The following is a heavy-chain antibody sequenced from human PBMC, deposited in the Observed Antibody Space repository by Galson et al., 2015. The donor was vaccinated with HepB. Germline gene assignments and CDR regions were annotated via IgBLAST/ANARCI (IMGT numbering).Heavy chain of an antibody. D-gene: IGHD3-10*01. J-gene: IGHJ4*02. Sequence: SLRLSCAVSGFTFSSYSMNWVRQAPGKGLEWVSSISRSSGYKYYADSVKGRFTISRDNAENSLYLQMSSLRVEDTAVYYCARDDYGSGTYYFDQWGQGTLVTVSS. CDR2: ISRSSGYK. CDR3: ARDDYGSGTYYFDQ. V-gene: IGHV3-21*01. CDR1: GFTFSSYS.